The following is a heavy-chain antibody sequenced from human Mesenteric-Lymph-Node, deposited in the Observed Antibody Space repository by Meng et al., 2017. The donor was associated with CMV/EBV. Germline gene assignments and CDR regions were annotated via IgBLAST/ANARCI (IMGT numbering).Heavy chain of an antibody. Sequence: GESLKISCAASGFIFTTYGMHWVRQAPGKGLEWVAYIRFDGSNQYYADSVKGRFTISRDNSKKMLYLQMDNLRAEDTGIYYCAKEFEGSYCAAMTCYPNWFDPGGQGTLVTVSS. V-gene: IGHV3-30*02. J-gene: IGHJ5*02. D-gene: IGHD2-8*02. CDR1: GFIFTTYG. CDR3: AKEFEGSYCAAMTCYPNWFDP. CDR2: IRFDGSNQ.